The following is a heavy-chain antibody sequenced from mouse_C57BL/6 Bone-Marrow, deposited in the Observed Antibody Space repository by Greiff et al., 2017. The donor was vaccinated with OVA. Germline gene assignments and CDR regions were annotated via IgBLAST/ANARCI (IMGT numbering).Heavy chain of an antibody. CDR3: ARRRIYYGSSYAMDY. Sequence: VQLKESGAELARPGASVKLSCKASGYTFTSYGISWVKQRTGQGLEWIGEIYPRSGNTYYNEKFKGKATLTADKSSSTAYMELRSLTSEDSAVYFCARRRIYYGSSYAMDYWGQGTSVTVSS. CDR1: GYTFTSYG. V-gene: IGHV1-81*01. J-gene: IGHJ4*01. D-gene: IGHD1-1*01. CDR2: IYPRSGNT.